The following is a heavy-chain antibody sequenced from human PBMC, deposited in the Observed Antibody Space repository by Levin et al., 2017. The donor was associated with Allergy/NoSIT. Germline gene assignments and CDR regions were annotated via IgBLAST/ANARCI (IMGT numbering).Heavy chain of an antibody. CDR3: AKGQGYCDSSTCSYYYYFTMDI. D-gene: IGHD2/OR15-2a*01. CDR2: ISFDGNDK. J-gene: IGHJ6*02. Sequence: PGGSLRLSCVDSGFTFSNHAMHWVRQAPGKGLEWVAVISFDGNDKKYADSVKGRFTISRDNSKNSLYLQMNSLIAEDTAVYYCAKGQGYCDSSTCSYYYYFTMDIWGQGTTVTVSS. CDR1: GFTFSNHA. V-gene: IGHV3-30*18.